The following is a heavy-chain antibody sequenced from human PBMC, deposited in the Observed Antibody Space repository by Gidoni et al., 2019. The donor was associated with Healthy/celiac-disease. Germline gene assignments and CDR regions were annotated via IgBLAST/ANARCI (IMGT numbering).Heavy chain of an antibody. CDR1: GGSISSGGYY. CDR3: ARGSTPVKYYYYGMDV. CDR2: IYYSGST. Sequence: QVQLQESGPGLVKPSQTLSLTCTVSGGSISSGGYYWSWIRQHPGKGLEWIGYIYYSGSTYYNPSLKSRVTISVDTSKNQFSLKLSSVTAADTAVYYCARGSTPVKYYYYGMDVWGQGTTVTVSS. V-gene: IGHV4-31*03. J-gene: IGHJ6*02.